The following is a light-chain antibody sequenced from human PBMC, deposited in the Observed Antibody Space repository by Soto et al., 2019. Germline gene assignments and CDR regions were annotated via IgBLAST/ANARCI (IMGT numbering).Light chain of an antibody. CDR2: GAS. Sequence: ERVMTQSPATLSVSPGERATLSCRASQSVGSNLAWYQQKPGQAPRLLICGASSRATGVPARFSGSGSGTEFTLTINSLQSEDFAVYFCQQYDNLPLTFGPGTKVDIK. J-gene: IGKJ3*01. V-gene: IGKV3-15*01. CDR3: QQYDNLPLT. CDR1: QSVGSN.